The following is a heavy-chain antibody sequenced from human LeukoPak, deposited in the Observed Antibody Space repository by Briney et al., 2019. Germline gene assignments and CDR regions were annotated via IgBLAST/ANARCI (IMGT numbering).Heavy chain of an antibody. CDR3: ARDYAPVVAATSYYFDY. V-gene: IGHV1-2*02. D-gene: IGHD2-15*01. CDR1: GYTFTGYY. Sequence: ASVKVSCKASGYTFTGYYMHWVRQAPGQGLEWMGWINPNSGGTNYAQKFQGRVTMTRDTSISTAYMELSRLRSDDTAVYYCARDYAPVVAATSYYFDYWGQGTLVTVSS. J-gene: IGHJ4*02. CDR2: INPNSGGT.